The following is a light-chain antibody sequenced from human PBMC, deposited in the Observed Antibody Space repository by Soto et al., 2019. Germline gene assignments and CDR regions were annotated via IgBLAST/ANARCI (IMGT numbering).Light chain of an antibody. CDR3: QQRSNWPYT. CDR1: QSVSSY. CDR2: DVS. Sequence: EIVLTQSPATLSLSPGERAALSCRASQSVSSYLAWYQQKPGQAPRLLIYDVSNRATGIPARFSGSGSGTDFTLTISSLESEDFAVYYCQQRSNWPYTFGQGTKLEIK. J-gene: IGKJ2*01. V-gene: IGKV3-11*01.